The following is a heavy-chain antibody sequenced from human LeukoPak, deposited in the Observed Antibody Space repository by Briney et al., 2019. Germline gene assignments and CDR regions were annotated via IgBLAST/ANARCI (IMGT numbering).Heavy chain of an antibody. J-gene: IGHJ5*02. CDR1: GGSISSYY. Sequence: SETLSLTCTVSGGSISSYYWSWIRQPPGKGLEWIGYIYYSGSTNYNPSLKSRVTISVDTSKNQFSLKLSSVTAADTAVYYCARVGDYGDPGWFDPWGQGTLVTVSS. D-gene: IGHD4-17*01. CDR3: ARVGDYGDPGWFDP. V-gene: IGHV4-59*01. CDR2: IYYSGST.